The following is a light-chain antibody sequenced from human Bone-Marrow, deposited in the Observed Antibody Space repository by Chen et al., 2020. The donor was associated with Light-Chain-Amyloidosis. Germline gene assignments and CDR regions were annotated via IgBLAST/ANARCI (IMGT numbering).Light chain of an antibody. CDR1: DLPTKY. CDR2: RDT. J-gene: IGLJ2*01. V-gene: IGLV3-25*03. Sequence: SYELTQPPSVSVSPGQTARITCSGDDLPTKYAYWYQQKPGQAPVLVIHRDTGRPSGISERFYGSSSGTTATLTISGVQAEDEADYHCQSADSSGTYEVIFGGGTKLTVL. CDR3: QSADSSGTYEVI.